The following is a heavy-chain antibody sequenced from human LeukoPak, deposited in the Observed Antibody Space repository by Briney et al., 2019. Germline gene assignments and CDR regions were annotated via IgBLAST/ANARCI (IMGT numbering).Heavy chain of an antibody. V-gene: IGHV4-4*02. D-gene: IGHD5-24*01. CDR2: TYDSGST. J-gene: IGHJ4*02. CDR1: GGSISSSNW. Sequence: KASETLSLTCAVSGGSISSSNWWSWVRQPPGKGLEWIGETYDSGSTKYNPSLKSRVTISVDTSKNQFSLKLSSVTAADTAVYYCARGVMARNPGYFDYWGQGTLVTVSS. CDR3: ARGVMARNPGYFDY.